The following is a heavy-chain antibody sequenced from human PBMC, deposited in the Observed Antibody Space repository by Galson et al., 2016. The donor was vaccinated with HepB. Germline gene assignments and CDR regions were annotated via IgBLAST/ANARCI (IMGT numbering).Heavy chain of an antibody. CDR2: TSPNSGNT. CDR1: GYTFSSND. Sequence: SVKVSCKASGYTFSSNDMHWVRQATGQGPEWLGWTSPNSGNTYYVQKFQGRVTMTRNPSISTHYMELSSLRADGTVVYYCASVAVFGAGMDVWGQGTTVTVSS. V-gene: IGHV1-8*01. D-gene: IGHD3-16*01. J-gene: IGHJ6*02. CDR3: ASVAVFGAGMDV.